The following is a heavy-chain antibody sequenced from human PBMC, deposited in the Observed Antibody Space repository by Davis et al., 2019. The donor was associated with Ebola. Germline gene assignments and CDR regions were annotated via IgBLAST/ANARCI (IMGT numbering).Heavy chain of an antibody. J-gene: IGHJ1*01. Sequence: PGGSLRLSCAASGFTFSSYSMNWVRQAPGKGLEWISYISSSSSTIYYADSVKGRFIISRDNAKNSLYLQMNSLRDEDTAVYYCARGDVYDSTFVRHWGQGTLVTVSS. CDR2: ISSSSSTI. CDR3: ARGDVYDSTFVRH. D-gene: IGHD3-22*01. V-gene: IGHV3-48*02. CDR1: GFTFSSYS.